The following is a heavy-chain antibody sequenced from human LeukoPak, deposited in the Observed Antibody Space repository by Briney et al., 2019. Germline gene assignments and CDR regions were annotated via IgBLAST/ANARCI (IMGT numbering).Heavy chain of an antibody. CDR1: GFTFDDYA. J-gene: IGHJ5*02. CDR3: ARGLRYGSESFYTPTTWFDP. V-gene: IGHV3-48*03. Sequence: GGSLRLSCAASGFTFDDYAMHWVRQAPGKGLEWVSYISSSGSPIYYADSVKGRFTISTDKAKNSVYLQMNSLRAEDTGVYYCARGLRYGSESFYTPTTWFDPWGQGTLVTVSS. CDR2: ISSSGSPI. D-gene: IGHD3-10*01.